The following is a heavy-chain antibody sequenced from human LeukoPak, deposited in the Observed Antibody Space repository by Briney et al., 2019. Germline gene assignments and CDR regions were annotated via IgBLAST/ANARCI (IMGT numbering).Heavy chain of an antibody. D-gene: IGHD6-19*01. CDR2: ISYDGSNK. J-gene: IGHJ4*02. CDR3: AKDLMKAVAGTFDY. CDR1: GFTFSSYA. V-gene: IGHV3-30-3*01. Sequence: PGGSLRLSCAASGFTFSSYAMHWVRQAPGKGLEWVAVISYDGSNKYYADSVKGRFTISRDNSKNTLYLQMNSLRAEDTAVYYCAKDLMKAVAGTFDYWGQGTLVTVSS.